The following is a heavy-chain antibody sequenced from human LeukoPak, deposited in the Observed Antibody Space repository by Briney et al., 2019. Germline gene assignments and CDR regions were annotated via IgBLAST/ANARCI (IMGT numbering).Heavy chain of an antibody. CDR2: IRKDGSEK. CDR1: GFTFSSYS. J-gene: IGHJ4*02. Sequence: GGSLRLSCAASGFTFSSYSMNWVRQAPGNALEWVAYIRKDGSEKYYVDSVKGRFTISRDNAKNSLYLQMNSLRAEDTAVYYCARHTSGQPFDYWGQGTLVPVSS. V-gene: IGHV3-7*03. CDR3: ARHTSGQPFDY. D-gene: IGHD6-19*01.